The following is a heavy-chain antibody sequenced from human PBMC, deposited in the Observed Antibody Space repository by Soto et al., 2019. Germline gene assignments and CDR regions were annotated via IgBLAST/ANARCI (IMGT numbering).Heavy chain of an antibody. CDR2: IIPIFGTA. V-gene: IGHV1-69*01. Sequence: QVQLVQSGAEVKKPGSSVKVSCKASGGTFSSYAISWVRQAPGQGLEWMGGIIPIFGTANYAQKFQGRVTITADESTSTAYMELSSLRSEDTAVYYCASRYCSSTSCYIEYFDYCGQGTLVTVSS. D-gene: IGHD2-2*02. J-gene: IGHJ4*02. CDR3: ASRYCSSTSCYIEYFDY. CDR1: GGTFSSYA.